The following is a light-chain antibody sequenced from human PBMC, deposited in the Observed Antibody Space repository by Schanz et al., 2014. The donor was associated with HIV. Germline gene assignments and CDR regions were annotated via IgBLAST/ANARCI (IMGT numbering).Light chain of an antibody. CDR3: QQYNNWPPVT. CDR2: GAS. J-gene: IGKJ2*01. Sequence: VLTQSPATLSVYPGERVTLSCRTTQIISTSLAWYQQKPGQAPRLLIYGASNRATGIPARFSGSGSGTEFTLTISSLQSEDFAVYYCQQYNNWPPVTFGQGTKLEIK. V-gene: IGKV3-15*01. CDR1: QIISTS.